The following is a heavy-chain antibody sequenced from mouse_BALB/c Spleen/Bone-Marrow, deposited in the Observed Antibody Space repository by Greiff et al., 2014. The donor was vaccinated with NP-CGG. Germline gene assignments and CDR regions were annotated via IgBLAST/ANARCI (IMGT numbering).Heavy chain of an antibody. CDR1: GYTFTDYA. Sequence: QVQLKQSGAELVRPGVSVKISCKGSGYTFTDYAVHWVKQRHAKSLEWIGVISTYYGDATYNQKFKGKATMTVDKSSSTAYMELARLTSEDSAIYYCARDLDYWGQGTTLTVSS. J-gene: IGHJ2*01. V-gene: IGHV1S137*01. CDR2: ISTYYGDA. CDR3: ARDLDY.